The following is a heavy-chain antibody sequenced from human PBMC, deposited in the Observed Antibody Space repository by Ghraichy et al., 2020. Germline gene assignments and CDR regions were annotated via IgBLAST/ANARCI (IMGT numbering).Heavy chain of an antibody. J-gene: IGHJ4*02. D-gene: IGHD2-2*01. CDR3: ARDVDASSSLDY. Sequence: ASVKVSCKASGFTFIAYYMHWVRHAPGQGLEWMGWIHPNSGATLYTRRLQGRVTLTRDTSISTVYMELSSLSSDDTAVYFCARDVDASSSLDYWGQGTLVTVSS. CDR1: GFTFIAYY. CDR2: IHPNSGAT. V-gene: IGHV1-2*02.